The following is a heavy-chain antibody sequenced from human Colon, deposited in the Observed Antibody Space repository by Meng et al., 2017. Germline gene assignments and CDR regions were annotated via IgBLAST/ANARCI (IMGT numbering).Heavy chain of an antibody. J-gene: IGHJ4*02. CDR1: GGSINSSDW. V-gene: IGHV4-4*02. CDR2: IFHSGST. Sequence: QVQLQESRPGLVKPSGTLSLTCDVSGGSINSSDWWSWVRQPPGKGLEWIAEIFHSGSTNYKSSLKSRATISVDRSKNQFSLKLNSVTAADTAVYYCAAIFGLGPGYWGQGTLVTVSS. CDR3: AAIFGLGPGY. D-gene: IGHD3-3*01.